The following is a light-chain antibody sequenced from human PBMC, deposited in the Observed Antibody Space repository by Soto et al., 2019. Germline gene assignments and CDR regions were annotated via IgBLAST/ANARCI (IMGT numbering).Light chain of an antibody. CDR2: KAS. V-gene: IGKV1-5*03. CDR1: QSLNNW. CDR3: QPYNSYSWT. J-gene: IGKJ1*01. Sequence: DIQMTQFPSTLSASVGDRVTITCRASQSLNNWLAWYQQKPGNAPKLLIYKASNLESGVPSRFSGSGSGTEFTLTISSLQPDDLATYYCQPYNSYSWTFGQGTKVEIK.